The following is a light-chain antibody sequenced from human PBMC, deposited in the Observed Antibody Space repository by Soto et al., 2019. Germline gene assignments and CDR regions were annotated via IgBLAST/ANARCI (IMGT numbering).Light chain of an antibody. Sequence: ETVLTQSPGTLSLSPGERATLSCRASQTIRSNYLAWYRQTPGQAPRLLIYGASKRATGIADRFSGSGSGTDFTLIISRLEPEDFALYYCQQYGISPWTFGQGTKVEIK. J-gene: IGKJ1*01. V-gene: IGKV3-20*01. CDR3: QQYGISPWT. CDR1: QTIRSNY. CDR2: GAS.